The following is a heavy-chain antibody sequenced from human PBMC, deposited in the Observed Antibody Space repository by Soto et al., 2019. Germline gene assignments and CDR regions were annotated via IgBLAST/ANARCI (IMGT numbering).Heavy chain of an antibody. D-gene: IGHD2-21*02. CDR2: IYYSGSI. J-gene: IGHJ6*02. CDR1: GDSISSSAYY. V-gene: IGHV4-39*02. CDR3: AREDDGGDRDYYGLDV. Sequence: SETLSLTCTVSGDSISSSAYYWGWIRQSPGKGLEWIGSIYYSGSIFYNPSLKSRLTMSVDTSKNLFSLNLSSVTAADTAVYFCAREDDGGDRDYYGLDVWGQGTTVTVSS.